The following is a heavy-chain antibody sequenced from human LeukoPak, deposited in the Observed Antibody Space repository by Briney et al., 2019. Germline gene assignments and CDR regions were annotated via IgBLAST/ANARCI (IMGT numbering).Heavy chain of an antibody. CDR3: ARGNRIQYDLWFFDL. J-gene: IGHJ2*01. CDR1: AGTLDSLA. CDR2: IIPLLDIA. Sequence: GASVKVSCKASAGTLDSLAISWVRQAPGQGLEYMGRIIPLLDIANYAQKFEKRITITADKATSTSYMEVSSLTPDDTAMYFCARGNRIQYDLWFFDLWGRGTLVIVSS. V-gene: IGHV1-69*04. D-gene: IGHD4-11*01.